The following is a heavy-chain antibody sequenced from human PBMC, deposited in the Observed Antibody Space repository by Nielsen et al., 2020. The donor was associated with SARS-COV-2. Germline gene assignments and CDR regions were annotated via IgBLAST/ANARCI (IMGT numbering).Heavy chain of an antibody. Sequence: ASVKVSCKASGYTFTGYYMHWVRQAPGQGLEWMGRINPNSGGTNYAQKLQGRVTMTTDTSTSTAYMELRSLRSDDTAVYYCARGSGIAAAGDFDYWGQGTLVTVSS. J-gene: IGHJ4*02. CDR2: INPNSGGT. D-gene: IGHD6-13*01. CDR3: ARGSGIAAAGDFDY. CDR1: GYTFTGYY. V-gene: IGHV1-2*06.